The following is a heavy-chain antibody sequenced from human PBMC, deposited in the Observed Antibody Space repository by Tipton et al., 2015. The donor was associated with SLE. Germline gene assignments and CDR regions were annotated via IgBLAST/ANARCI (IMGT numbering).Heavy chain of an antibody. CDR1: GFTFDDYA. CDR3: ARDNVKLGAFRGGACDI. Sequence: SLRLSCAASGFTFDDYAMHWVRRAPGRGLEWVSGINWNSGTICYADSVKGRFTISRDNTKNSLYLSMNSLRAEGTALYYCARDNVKLGAFRGGACDIWGQGTMVTVSS. D-gene: IGHD1-26*01. J-gene: IGHJ3*02. CDR2: INWNSGTI. V-gene: IGHV3-9*01.